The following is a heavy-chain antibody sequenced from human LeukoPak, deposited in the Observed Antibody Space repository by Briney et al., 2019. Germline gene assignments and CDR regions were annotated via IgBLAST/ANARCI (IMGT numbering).Heavy chain of an antibody. CDR3: ARAGPIRYWYFDL. CDR2: INHSGST. Sequence: PSETLSLTCAVYGGSFSGYYWSWIRQPPGKGLEWIGEINHSGSTNYNPSLKSRVTISVDTSKNQFSLKLSSVTAADTAVYYCARAGPIRYWYFDLWGRGTLVTVSS. J-gene: IGHJ2*01. V-gene: IGHV4-34*01. CDR1: GGSFSGYY.